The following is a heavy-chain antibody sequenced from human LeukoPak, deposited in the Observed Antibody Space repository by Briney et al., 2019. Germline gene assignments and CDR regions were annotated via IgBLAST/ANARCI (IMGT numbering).Heavy chain of an antibody. CDR2: IYYSGST. CDR3: ARVVVVTEHADY. D-gene: IGHD3-22*01. CDR1: GGSISSSSYY. Sequence: SETLSLTCTISGGSISSSSYYWGWIRQPPGKGLEWIGSIYYSGSTYYNSSLKSRVTISVDTSKNQFSLKLSSVTAADTAVYYCARVVVVTEHADYWGQGTLVTVSS. V-gene: IGHV4-39*01. J-gene: IGHJ4*02.